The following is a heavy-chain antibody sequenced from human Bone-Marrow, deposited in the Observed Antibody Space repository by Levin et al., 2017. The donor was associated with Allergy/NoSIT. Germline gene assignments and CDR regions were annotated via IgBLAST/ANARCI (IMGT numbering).Heavy chain of an antibody. CDR3: ARGIIGDVRVAHKEAFDI. D-gene: IGHD2-8*02. V-gene: IGHV3-21*01. CDR1: GFTFSIYS. Sequence: SCTVSGFTFSIYSINWVRQAPGKGLEWVSSISSSGSDMYYVDSVRGRFTISRDNAKNSLTLQMNSLRAEDTAVYYCARGIIGDVRVAHKEAFDIWGQGTMDSVSS. CDR2: ISSSGSDM. J-gene: IGHJ3*02.